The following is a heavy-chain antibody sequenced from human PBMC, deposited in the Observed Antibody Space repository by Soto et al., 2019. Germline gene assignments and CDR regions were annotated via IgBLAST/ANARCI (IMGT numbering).Heavy chain of an antibody. Sequence: SETLSVTCTVSGGSIGSGVYYWSWIRQHPGKGLEWIGYIYYSGSTYYNPSLKSRVTISVDTSKNQFSLKLSSVTAADTAVYYCARDRGHTGFDPWGQGTLVTVSS. CDR1: GGSIGSGVYY. J-gene: IGHJ5*02. D-gene: IGHD5-18*01. V-gene: IGHV4-31*03. CDR3: ARDRGHTGFDP. CDR2: IYYSGST.